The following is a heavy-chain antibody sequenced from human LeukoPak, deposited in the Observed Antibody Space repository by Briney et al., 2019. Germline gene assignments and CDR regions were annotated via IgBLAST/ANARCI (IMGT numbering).Heavy chain of an antibody. CDR2: INGGGDIM. V-gene: IGHV3-23*01. CDR3: AKDLGGDYLVVDY. CDR1: GFSLRAYD. Sequence: GGSLRLSCAASGFSLRAYDLIWVRQAPGKGLDWVSIINGGGDIMMYEDSVKGRFTISRDNSKNTLYLQMNSLRAEDTAVYYCAKDLGGDYLVVDYWGQGTLVTVSS. J-gene: IGHJ4*02. D-gene: IGHD4-17*01.